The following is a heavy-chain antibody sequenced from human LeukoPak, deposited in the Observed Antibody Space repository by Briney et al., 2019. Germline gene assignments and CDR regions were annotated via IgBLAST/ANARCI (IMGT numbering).Heavy chain of an antibody. J-gene: IGHJ5*02. CDR3: ARGVPRWFDP. Sequence: PSETLSLTCAVYGGSFSGYYWSWIRQPPGKGLEWIGEINHSGSTNYNPFLKSRVTVSVDTSKNQFSLKLSSVTAADTAVYYCARGVPRWFDPWGQGTLVTVSS. V-gene: IGHV4-34*01. CDR1: GGSFSGYY. CDR2: INHSGST.